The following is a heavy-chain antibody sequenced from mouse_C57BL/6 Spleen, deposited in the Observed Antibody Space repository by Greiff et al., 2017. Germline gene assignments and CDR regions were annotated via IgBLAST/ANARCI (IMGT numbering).Heavy chain of an antibody. V-gene: IGHV1-80*01. CDR1: GYAFSSYW. J-gene: IGHJ2*01. CDR3: AREGDYDGFDY. Sequence: VKLMESGAELVKPGASVKISCKASGYAFSSYWMNWVKQRPGKGLEWIGQIYPGDGDTNYNGKFKGKATLTADKSSSTAYMQLSSLTSEDSAVYFCAREGDYDGFDYWGQGTTLTVSS. D-gene: IGHD2-4*01. CDR2: IYPGDGDT.